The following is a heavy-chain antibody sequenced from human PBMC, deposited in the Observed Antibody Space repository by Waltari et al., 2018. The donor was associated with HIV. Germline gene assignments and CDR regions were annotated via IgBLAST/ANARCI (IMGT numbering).Heavy chain of an antibody. V-gene: IGHV4-39*01. CDR1: GGSISSGLYY. CDR3: ARQRQSRRDPFDY. J-gene: IGHJ4*02. Sequence: QLQLQESGPGLVKPSATLSLTCTVSGGSISSGLYYWGWIRLPPGKGLEWIGSIFYTGSTYDNPSPRGRATMSVETSKNRFSLQLGSVTAADTAVYYCARQRQSRRDPFDYWGQGTLVTVSS. CDR2: IFYTGST.